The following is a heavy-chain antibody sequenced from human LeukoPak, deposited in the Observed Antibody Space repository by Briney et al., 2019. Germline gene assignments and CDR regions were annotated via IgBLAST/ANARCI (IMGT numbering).Heavy chain of an antibody. J-gene: IGHJ5*02. D-gene: IGHD3-10*01. CDR1: GGSISSSSYY. V-gene: IGHV4-39*01. Sequence: SETLSLTCTVSGGSISSSSYYWGWIRQPPGKGLEWIGSIYYSGSTYYNPSLKSRVTISVDTSKNQFSLKLSSVTAADMAVYYCARSMVRGVMSWFDPWGQGTLVTVSS. CDR2: IYYSGST. CDR3: ARSMVRGVMSWFDP.